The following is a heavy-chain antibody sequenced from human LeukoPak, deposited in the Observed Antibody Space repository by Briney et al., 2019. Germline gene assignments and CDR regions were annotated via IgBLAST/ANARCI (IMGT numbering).Heavy chain of an antibody. CDR2: LSAYNGNT. Sequence: ASVKVSCKASGYTFTSYGISWVRQAPGQGLEWMGWLSAYNGNTNYAQKLQGRVTMTTDTSTSTAYMELRSLRSDDTAVYYCARGLYCSSTSCYAGMDAFDIWGQGTMVTVSS. V-gene: IGHV1-18*01. CDR3: ARGLYCSSTSCYAGMDAFDI. D-gene: IGHD2-2*01. CDR1: GYTFTSYG. J-gene: IGHJ3*02.